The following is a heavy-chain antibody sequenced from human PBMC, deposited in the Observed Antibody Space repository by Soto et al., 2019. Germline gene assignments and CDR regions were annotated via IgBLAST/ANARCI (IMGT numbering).Heavy chain of an antibody. CDR3: ARGQWLPFDVFDI. J-gene: IGHJ3*02. Sequence: SETLSLTCTVSGGSISRYYWSWIRQSPGKRLEWIGYIYYSGSTNYNPSLRSRVTISVDTSKNQFSLKLNSVTAADTAAYYCARGQWLPFDVFDIWGQGTMVTVSS. V-gene: IGHV4-59*08. CDR2: IYYSGST. CDR1: GGSISRYY. D-gene: IGHD3-22*01.